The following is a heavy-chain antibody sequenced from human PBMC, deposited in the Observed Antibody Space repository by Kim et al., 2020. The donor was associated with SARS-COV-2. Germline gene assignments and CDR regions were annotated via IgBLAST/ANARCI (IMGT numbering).Heavy chain of an antibody. CDR1: GFTFSSYA. V-gene: IGHV3-23*01. CDR2: ISGSGGST. CDR3: AKSDSSSTSCHIITPYYYYYGMDV. Sequence: GGSLRLSCAASGFTFSSYAMSWVRQAPGKGLEWVSAISGSGGSTYYADSVKGRFTISRDNSKNTLYLQMNSLRAEDTAVYYCAKSDSSSTSCHIITPYYYYYGMDVWGQGTTVTVSS. D-gene: IGHD2-2*02. J-gene: IGHJ6*02.